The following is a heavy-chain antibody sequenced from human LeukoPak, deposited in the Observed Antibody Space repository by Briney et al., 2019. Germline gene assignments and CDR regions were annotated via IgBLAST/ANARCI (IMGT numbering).Heavy chain of an antibody. CDR1: GYTFTGYY. J-gene: IGHJ4*02. V-gene: IGHV1-2*02. D-gene: IGHD3-22*01. Sequence: GASVKVSCKASGYTFTGYYMHWVRRAPGQGLEWMGWINPNSGGTNYAQKFQGRVTMTRDTSISTAYMELSRLRSDDTAVYYCARARSPYYYDSSGYPFDYWGQGTLVTVSS. CDR3: ARARSPYYYDSSGYPFDY. CDR2: INPNSGGT.